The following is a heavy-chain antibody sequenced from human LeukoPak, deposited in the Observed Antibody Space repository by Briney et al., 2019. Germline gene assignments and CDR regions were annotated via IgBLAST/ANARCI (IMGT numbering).Heavy chain of an antibody. CDR1: GYTFTDYY. D-gene: IGHD6-19*01. CDR3: ARFPRIAVPA. J-gene: IGHJ5*02. CDR2: INPASGGT. Sequence: ASVKVSCKASGYTFTDYYMHWVRQAPGQGLEWMGWINPASGGTKYAQKFQGRVTMTRDTSISTAYMELSRLRSDDTAVYYRARFPRIAVPAWGQGTLVTVSS. V-gene: IGHV1-2*02.